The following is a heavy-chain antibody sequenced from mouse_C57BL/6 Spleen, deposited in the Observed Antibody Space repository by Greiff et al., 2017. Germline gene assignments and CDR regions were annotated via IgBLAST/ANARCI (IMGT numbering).Heavy chain of an antibody. CDR1: GYAFSSSW. CDR3: ARAAGNSRDYYAMDY. V-gene: IGHV1-82*01. Sequence: QVQLKQSGPELVKPGASVKISCKASGYAFSSSWMNWVKQRPGKGLEWIGRIYSGDGDTNYNGKFKGKATLTADKSSSTAYMQLSSLTSEDSAVSCWARAAGNSRDYYAMDYWGQGTSVTVSS. J-gene: IGHJ4*01. D-gene: IGHD2-1*01. CDR2: IYSGDGDT.